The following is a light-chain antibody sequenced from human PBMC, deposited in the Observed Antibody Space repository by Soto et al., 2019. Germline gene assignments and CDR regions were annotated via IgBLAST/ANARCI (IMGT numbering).Light chain of an antibody. CDR3: CSYAGSSTFVV. Sequence: QSALTQPDSVSGSPGQSITISCTGTSSDVGSYNLVSWYQQHPGKAPKLMIYEGSKRPSGVSNRFSGSKSGNTASLTISGLQAEDEADYYCCSYAGSSTFVVFGGGTHLTVL. V-gene: IGLV2-23*03. CDR2: EGS. J-gene: IGLJ2*01. CDR1: SSDVGSYNL.